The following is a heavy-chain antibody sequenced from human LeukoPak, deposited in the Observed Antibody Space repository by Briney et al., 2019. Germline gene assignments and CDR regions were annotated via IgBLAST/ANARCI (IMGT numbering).Heavy chain of an antibody. CDR1: GYTFTSYD. D-gene: IGHD1-1*01. J-gene: IGHJ4*02. CDR3: ARGPRGKTGTTKYYFDY. CDR2: MNPNSGNT. Sequence: ASVKVSCKASGYTFTSYDINWVRQATGQGLEWMGWMNPNSGNTGYAQKFQGRVTMTRNTSISTAYMELSSLRSEDTAVYYCARGPRGKTGTTKYYFDYWGQGTLVTVSS. V-gene: IGHV1-8*01.